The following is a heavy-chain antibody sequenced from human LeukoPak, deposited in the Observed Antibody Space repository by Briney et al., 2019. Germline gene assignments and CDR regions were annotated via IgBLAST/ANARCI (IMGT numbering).Heavy chain of an antibody. J-gene: IGHJ6*03. CDR3: ARQISEGIVYYYHYMDV. CDR2: IYYSGST. Sequence: PSETLSLTCTVSGGSISSSSYYWGWIRQPPGKGLEWIGSIYYSGSTYYNPSLKSRVTISVDTSKNQFSLKLSSVTAADTAVYYCARQISEGIVYYYHYMDVWGKGTTVTVSS. D-gene: IGHD2-15*01. CDR1: GGSISSSSYY. V-gene: IGHV4-39*07.